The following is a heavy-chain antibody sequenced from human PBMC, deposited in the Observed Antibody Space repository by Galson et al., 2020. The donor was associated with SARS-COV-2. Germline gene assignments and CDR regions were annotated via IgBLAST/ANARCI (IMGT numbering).Heavy chain of an antibody. CDR3: ARGRDIVVIPADDHDAFDI. D-gene: IGHD2-2*01. CDR2: VIPLFGTT. J-gene: IGHJ3*02. Sequence: SVKVSCKASGGTLNSFAFNWVRQAPGRGLEWMGGVIPLFGTTNYAQKFRDRVTITADESTSTAFMELNSLRSEDTAMYYCARGRDIVVIPADDHDAFDIWGQGTMVTVSS. CDR1: GGTLNSFA. V-gene: IGHV1-69*13.